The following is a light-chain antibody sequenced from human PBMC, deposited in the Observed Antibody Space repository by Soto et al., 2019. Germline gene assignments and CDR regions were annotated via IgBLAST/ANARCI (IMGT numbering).Light chain of an antibody. CDR2: STN. J-gene: IGLJ2*01. CDR1: SASVLTSYY. Sequence: QTVVSQEQSFSVSPGETVTLTCGLTSASVLTSYYPSWYQQTPGPAPRTLIYSTNNRSSVVPDRFSGSILGNKAALTITGAQADDESDYYCALYVGSGTVVFGGGTKLTVL. CDR3: ALYVGSGTVV. V-gene: IGLV8-61*01.